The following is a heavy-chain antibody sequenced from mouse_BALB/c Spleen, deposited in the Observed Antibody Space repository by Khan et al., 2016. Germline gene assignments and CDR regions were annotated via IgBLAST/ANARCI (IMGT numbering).Heavy chain of an antibody. CDR1: GYTFTDYF. CDR2: INPYTDDT. D-gene: IGHD2-3*01. Sequence: VQLQQSGAELVKPGASVKISCKASGYTFTDYFMNWVRQSPGKGLEWIGHINPYTDDTLNNQKFKVKATLTVDKSSSTAYMDLRSLTSEDSAVYYCGHDGHFAYWGPGTLVTVSA. J-gene: IGHJ3*01. CDR3: GHDGHFAY. V-gene: IGHV1-20*01.